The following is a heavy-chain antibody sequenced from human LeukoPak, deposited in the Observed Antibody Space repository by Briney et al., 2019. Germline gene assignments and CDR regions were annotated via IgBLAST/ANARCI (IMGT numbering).Heavy chain of an antibody. J-gene: IGHJ4*02. V-gene: IGHV3-7*03. CDR1: GFTFSTYW. D-gene: IGHD3-3*01. CDR2: INQDGSGK. CDR3: ARSESAGFDY. Sequence: GGSLRLSCAASGFTFSTYWMSWVRQAPGKGLEWVANINQDGSGKDYVDSLKGRFTISRDNTKNSLYLQMNSLRAEDTAVYYCARSESAGFDYWGQGTLVTVSS.